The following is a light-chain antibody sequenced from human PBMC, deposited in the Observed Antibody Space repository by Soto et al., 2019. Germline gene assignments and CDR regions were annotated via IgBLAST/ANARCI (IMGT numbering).Light chain of an antibody. Sequence: SLSPGERATLSCRASQSVSSSYLAWYQQKPGQAPRLLIYGASSRATGIPDRFSGSGSGTDFTLTISRLEPEDFAVYYCQQYGSSPYTFGLGTRLEIK. J-gene: IGKJ5*01. CDR1: QSVSSSY. CDR3: QQYGSSPYT. CDR2: GAS. V-gene: IGKV3-20*01.